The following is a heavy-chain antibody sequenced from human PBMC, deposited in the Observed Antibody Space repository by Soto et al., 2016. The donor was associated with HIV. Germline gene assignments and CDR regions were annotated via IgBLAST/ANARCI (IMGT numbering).Heavy chain of an antibody. J-gene: IGHJ4*02. CDR2: IRSKANSYAT. V-gene: IGHV3-73*01. D-gene: IGHD5-12*01. CDR1: GFTFSGSA. CDR3: TTLWAGGYGGYVLEDYFDY. Sequence: EVQLVESGGGLVQPGGSLKLSCAASGFTFSGSAMHWVRQASGKGLEWVGRIRSKANSYATAYAASVKGRFTISRDDSKNTAYLQMNSLKTEDTAVYYCTTLWAGGYGGYVLEDYFDYWGQGTLVTVSS.